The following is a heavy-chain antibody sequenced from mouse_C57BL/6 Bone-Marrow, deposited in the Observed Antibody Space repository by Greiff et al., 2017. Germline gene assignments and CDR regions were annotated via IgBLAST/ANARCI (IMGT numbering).Heavy chain of an antibody. Sequence: EVQRVESGGGLVKPGGSLKLSCAASGFTFSSYAMSWVRQTPEKRLEWVATISDGGSYTYYPDNVKGRFTISRDNAKNNLYLQMSHLKSEDTAMYYCAIIYYDYYFDYWGQGTTLTVSS. CDR3: AIIYYDYYFDY. D-gene: IGHD2-4*01. CDR1: GFTFSSYA. J-gene: IGHJ2*01. V-gene: IGHV5-4*01. CDR2: ISDGGSYT.